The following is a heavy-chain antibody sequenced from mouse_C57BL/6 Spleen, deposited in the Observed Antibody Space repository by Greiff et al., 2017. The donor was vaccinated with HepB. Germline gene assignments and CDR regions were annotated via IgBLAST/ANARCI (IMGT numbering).Heavy chain of an antibody. CDR3: ARRITTVVATSDY. CDR1: GYTFTSYW. J-gene: IGHJ2*01. Sequence: QVQLQQPGAELVKPGASVKLSCKASGYTFTSYWMQWVKQRPGQGLEWIGEIDPSDSYTNYNQKFKGKATLTVDTSSSTAYMQLSSLTSEDSAVYYCARRITTVVATSDYWGQGTTLTVSS. V-gene: IGHV1-50*01. D-gene: IGHD1-1*01. CDR2: IDPSDSYT.